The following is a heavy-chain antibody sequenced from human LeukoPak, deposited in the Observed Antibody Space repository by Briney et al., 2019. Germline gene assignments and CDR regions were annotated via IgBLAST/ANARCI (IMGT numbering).Heavy chain of an antibody. CDR2: ISSSSSYI. J-gene: IGHJ4*02. Sequence: PGGSLRLSCAASGFTFSSYTMNWVRQAPGKGLEWVSSISSSSSYIYYADSVKGRFSISRDNAKKSLYLQMNILRAEDTAVYYCARDGRGGHNDFWGQGTLITVSS. CDR3: ARDGRGGHNDF. V-gene: IGHV3-21*01. CDR1: GFTFSSYT. D-gene: IGHD4-23*01.